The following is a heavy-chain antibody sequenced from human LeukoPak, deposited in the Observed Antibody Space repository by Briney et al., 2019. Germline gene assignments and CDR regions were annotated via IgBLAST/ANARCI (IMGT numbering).Heavy chain of an antibody. V-gene: IGHV1-69*05. CDR2: MIPLFGTP. CDR3: ARETVGSRSKFEY. CDR1: GGTFSNYA. J-gene: IGHJ4*02. D-gene: IGHD6-13*01. Sequence: ASVRVSCKASGGTFSNYAITWVRQAPGQGLEWMGGMIPLFGTPNYAQKFQGRVTITTDESTSTAYMELSSLRSEDTAVYYCARETVGSRSKFEYWGQGTLVTVSS.